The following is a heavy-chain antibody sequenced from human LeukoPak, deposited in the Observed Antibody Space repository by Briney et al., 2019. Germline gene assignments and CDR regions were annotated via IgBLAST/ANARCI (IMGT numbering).Heavy chain of an antibody. Sequence: PGGSLRLSCAASGFTFSTYAMHWVRQAPGKGLEWVAVISYDGSTKYYADSVKGRFTISRDNSKNTLYLQMNSLRGEDTAVYYCAREGSSGYYIDYWGQGTLVTVSS. CDR2: ISYDGSTK. CDR3: AREGSSGYYIDY. V-gene: IGHV3-30*14. CDR1: GFTFSTYA. D-gene: IGHD3-22*01. J-gene: IGHJ4*02.